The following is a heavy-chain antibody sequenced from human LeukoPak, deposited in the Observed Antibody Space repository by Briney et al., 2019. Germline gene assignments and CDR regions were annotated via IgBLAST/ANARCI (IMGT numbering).Heavy chain of an antibody. CDR1: GFTFSSYA. J-gene: IGHJ4*02. CDR2: ISSNGGST. CDR3: ARDSGVQLWLIDY. V-gene: IGHV3-64*01. D-gene: IGHD5-18*01. Sequence: GGSLRLSCAASGFTFSSYAMHWVRQAPGKGLEYVSAISSNGGSTYYANSVKGRFTISRDNSKNTLYLQMGSLRAEDMAVYYCARDSGVQLWLIDYWGQGTLVTVSS.